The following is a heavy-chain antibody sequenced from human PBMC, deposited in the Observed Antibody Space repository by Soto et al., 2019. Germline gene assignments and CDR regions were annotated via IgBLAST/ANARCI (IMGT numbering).Heavy chain of an antibody. J-gene: IGHJ6*02. D-gene: IGHD3-10*01. CDR3: ERGIPNGMDV. V-gene: IGHV1-69*12. Sequence: QVQLVQSGAEVKKPGSSVKVSCKASGGTFSSYAISWVRQAPVQGLEWMGGILPIFGTANYAQKFQGRVTITADESTSSAYMELSSLRSEDTAVYYCERGIPNGMDVWGQGTTVTDSS. CDR1: GGTFSSYA. CDR2: ILPIFGTA.